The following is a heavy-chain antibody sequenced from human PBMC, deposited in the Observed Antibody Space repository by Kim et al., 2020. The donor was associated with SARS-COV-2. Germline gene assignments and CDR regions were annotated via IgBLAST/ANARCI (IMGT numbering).Heavy chain of an antibody. CDR3: ARKLVRYYYGMGV. J-gene: IGHJ6*02. V-gene: IGHV3-11*06. Sequence: YADSVQGRFTISRDNAKNSLFLQMSSLRVEDTAVYYWARKLVRYYYGMGVWGQGTTVAVSS.